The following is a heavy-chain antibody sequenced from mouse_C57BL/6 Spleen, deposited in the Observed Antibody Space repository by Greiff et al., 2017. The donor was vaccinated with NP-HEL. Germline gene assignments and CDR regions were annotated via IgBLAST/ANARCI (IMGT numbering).Heavy chain of an antibody. CDR2: IYPGSGST. Sequence: VQLQQSGAELVKPGASVKMSCKASGYTFTSYWITWVKQRPGQGLEWIGDIYPGSGSTNYNEKFKSKATLTVDTSSSTAYMQLSSLTSEDSAVYYCARYTTVGRTYFDYWGQGTTLTVSS. CDR3: ARYTTVGRTYFDY. D-gene: IGHD1-1*01. V-gene: IGHV1-55*01. CDR1: GYTFTSYW. J-gene: IGHJ2*01.